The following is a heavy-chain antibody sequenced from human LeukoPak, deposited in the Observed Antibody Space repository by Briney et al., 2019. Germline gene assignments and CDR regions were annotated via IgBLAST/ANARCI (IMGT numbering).Heavy chain of an antibody. CDR2: INQVGSEQ. V-gene: IGHV3-7*01. Sequence: GSLRLSCAASGFTFNIYWMTWVRQAPGKGLERVANINQVGSEQYSVDSVKGRFTISRDNAKKSLYLQMNSLRAEDTAVYYCARDIKKFRAFDIWGQGTTVIVSS. CDR3: ARDIKKFRAFDI. J-gene: IGHJ3*02. CDR1: GFTFNIYW.